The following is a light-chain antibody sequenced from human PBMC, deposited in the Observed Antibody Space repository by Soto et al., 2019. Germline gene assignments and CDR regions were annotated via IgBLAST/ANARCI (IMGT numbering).Light chain of an antibody. V-gene: IGKV1-33*01. CDR1: QDITNY. J-gene: IGKJ5*01. Sequence: DIQMTQSPSSLSASVGDRVTIPCQASQDITNYLNWYQQKPGKAPNLLIYGASNLETGVPSRFSGSGSGTDFTFTISSLQAEDIGTYFCQQYDSVFTFGQGTRLEIK. CDR3: QQYDSVFT. CDR2: GAS.